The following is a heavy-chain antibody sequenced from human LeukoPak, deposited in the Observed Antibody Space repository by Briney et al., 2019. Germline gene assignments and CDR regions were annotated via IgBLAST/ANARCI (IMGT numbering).Heavy chain of an antibody. D-gene: IGHD3-10*01. CDR3: ARPLWFGELNAFDI. Sequence: PSETLSLTCTVSGGSISSYYWSWIRQPPGKGLEWIGYIYYSGSTNYNPSLKSRVTISVDTSKNQFSLKLSSVTAADTAVYYCARPLWFGELNAFDIWGQGTMVTVSS. CDR2: IYYSGST. V-gene: IGHV4-59*12. J-gene: IGHJ3*02. CDR1: GGSISSYY.